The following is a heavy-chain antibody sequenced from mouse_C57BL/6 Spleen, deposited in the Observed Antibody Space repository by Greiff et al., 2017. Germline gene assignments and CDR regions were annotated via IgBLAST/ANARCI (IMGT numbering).Heavy chain of an antibody. D-gene: IGHD2-4*01. V-gene: IGHV5-4*01. CDR1: GFTFSSYA. CDR3: AREIYYDYHHYFDY. CDR2: ISDGGSYT. J-gene: IGHJ2*01. Sequence: DVQLQESGGGLVKPGGSLKLSCAASGFTFSSYAMSWVRQTPEKRLEWVATISDGGSYTYYPDNVKGRFTISRDNAKNNLYLQMSHLKSEDTAMYYCAREIYYDYHHYFDYWGQGTTLTVSS.